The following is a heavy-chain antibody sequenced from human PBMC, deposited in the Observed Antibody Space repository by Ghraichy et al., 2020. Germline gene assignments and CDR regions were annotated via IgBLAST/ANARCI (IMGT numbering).Heavy chain of an antibody. CDR2: IYTSGST. V-gene: IGHV4-61*02. Sequence: LRLSCTVSGGSISSGSYYWSWIRQPAGKGLEWIGRIYTSGSTNYNPSLKSRVTMSVDTSKNQFSLKLSSVTAADTAVYYCASSSSEPYYDFLLGYYYYMDVWGKGTTVTVSS. J-gene: IGHJ6*03. CDR3: ASSSSEPYYDFLLGYYYYMDV. CDR1: GGSISSGSYY. D-gene: IGHD3-3*01.